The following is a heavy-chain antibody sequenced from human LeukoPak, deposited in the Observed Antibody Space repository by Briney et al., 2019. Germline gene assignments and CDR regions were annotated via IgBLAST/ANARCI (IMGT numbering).Heavy chain of an antibody. D-gene: IGHD7-27*01. CDR1: GFTFSNAW. V-gene: IGHV3-15*01. J-gene: IGHJ4*02. Sequence: EGSLRLSCAASGFTFSNAWMSWVRQAPGKGLEWVGRIKSKTDGGTTDYAAPVKGRFTISRDDSKNTLYLQMNSLRAEDTAVYYCGRGHWGLDYWGQGALVTVSS. CDR3: GRGHWGLDY. CDR2: IKSKTDGGTT.